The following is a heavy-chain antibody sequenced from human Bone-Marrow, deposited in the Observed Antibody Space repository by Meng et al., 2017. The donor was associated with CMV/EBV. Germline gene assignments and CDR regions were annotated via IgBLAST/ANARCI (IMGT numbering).Heavy chain of an antibody. Sequence: SETLSLTCVVYGGSFSGYYWSWIRQPPGKGLEWIGEINHSGSTNYNPSLKSRVTISVDTSKNQFSLKLTSVTAADTAVYYCARGAEWFGELPDYFDFWGQGKLVTVSS. CDR2: INHSGST. CDR3: ARGAEWFGELPDYFDF. D-gene: IGHD3-10*01. V-gene: IGHV4-34*01. CDR1: GGSFSGYY. J-gene: IGHJ4*02.